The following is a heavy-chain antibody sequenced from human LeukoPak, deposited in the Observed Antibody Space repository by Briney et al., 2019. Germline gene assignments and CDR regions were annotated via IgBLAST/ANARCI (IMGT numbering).Heavy chain of an antibody. Sequence: GGSLRLSCAASGFTFSSYAMSWVRQAPGKGLEWVSAISGSGGSTYYADSVKGRFTISRDDSKNTLYLQMNSLRAEDTAVYYCAKRGRWELLIDYWGQGTLVTVSS. CDR1: GFTFSSYA. J-gene: IGHJ4*02. D-gene: IGHD1-26*01. V-gene: IGHV3-23*01. CDR2: ISGSGGST. CDR3: AKRGRWELLIDY.